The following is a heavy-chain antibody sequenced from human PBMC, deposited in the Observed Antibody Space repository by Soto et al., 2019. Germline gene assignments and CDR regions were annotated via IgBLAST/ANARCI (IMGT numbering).Heavy chain of an antibody. CDR3: ARTLRSGSYQSCPDY. CDR2: IWFDGINR. Sequence: QVQLMESGGGLVQPGRSLRLSCAASGFTFSDYNIHWVRQVPGKGLELVALIWFDGINRFYADSVKGRFSMSRDSSQNTVYLQLNRLRAEDTAVYYCARTLRSGSYQSCPDYWGQGAPVTVSS. CDR1: GFTFSDYN. D-gene: IGHD3-10*01. J-gene: IGHJ4*02. V-gene: IGHV3-33*03.